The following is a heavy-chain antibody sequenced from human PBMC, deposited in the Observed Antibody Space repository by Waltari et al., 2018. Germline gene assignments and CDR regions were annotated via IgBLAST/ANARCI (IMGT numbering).Heavy chain of an antibody. CDR3: ARTQYYDFWSDQLGDYFDY. J-gene: IGHJ4*02. Sequence: GISWVRQAPGQGLEWMGWISAYNGNTNYAQKLQGRVTMTTDTSTSTAYMELRSLRSDDTAVYYCARTQYYDFWSDQLGDYFDYWGQGTLVTVSS. V-gene: IGHV1-18*01. CDR2: ISAYNGNT. CDR1: G. D-gene: IGHD3-3*01.